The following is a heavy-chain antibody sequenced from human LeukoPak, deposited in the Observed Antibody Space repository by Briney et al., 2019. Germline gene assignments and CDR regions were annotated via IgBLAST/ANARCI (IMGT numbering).Heavy chain of an antibody. D-gene: IGHD2-21*01. Sequence: GASVKVSCKASGYTFTSYDINWVRQATGQGLEWMGWMNPNSGNTGYAQKFQGRVTMTRNTSISTAYMELSSLRSEDTAVYYCARGSEIPNWFDPWGQGTLVTVPS. CDR3: ARGSEIPNWFDP. J-gene: IGHJ5*02. CDR1: GYTFTSYD. CDR2: MNPNSGNT. V-gene: IGHV1-8*01.